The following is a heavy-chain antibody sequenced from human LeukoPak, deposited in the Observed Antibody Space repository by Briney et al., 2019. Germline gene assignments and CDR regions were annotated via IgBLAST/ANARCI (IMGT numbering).Heavy chain of an antibody. CDR1: GFTVSTNY. D-gene: IGHD3-22*01. J-gene: IGHJ3*02. V-gene: IGHV3-66*02. Sequence: GGSLRLSCAASGFTVSTNYMGWVRKAPGKGLEWVSVLYSGGSTYYPDSVKGRFTISRDNSQDTLYLQMDSLRPEDTAVYYCARLSDSSSYGAFDIWGHGTMVTVSS. CDR3: ARLSDSSSYGAFDI. CDR2: LYSGGST.